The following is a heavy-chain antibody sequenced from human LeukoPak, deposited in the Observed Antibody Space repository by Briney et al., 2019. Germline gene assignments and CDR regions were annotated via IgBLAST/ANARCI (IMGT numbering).Heavy chain of an antibody. D-gene: IGHD4-11*01. CDR1: GFTFSGSA. V-gene: IGHV3-73*01. CDR3: TRYSVGFHY. CDR2: IRSKANSYAT. Sequence: GGSLRLSCAASGFTFSGSAMHWVRQASGKGLEWVGRIRSKANSYATAYAASVKGRFTISRDDSKNTAYLQMNSLQTEDTAVYYCTRYSVGFHYWGQGTPVTVSS. J-gene: IGHJ4*02.